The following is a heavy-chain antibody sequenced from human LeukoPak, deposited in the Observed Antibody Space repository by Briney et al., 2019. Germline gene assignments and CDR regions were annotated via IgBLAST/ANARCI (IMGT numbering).Heavy chain of an antibody. D-gene: IGHD3-3*01. V-gene: IGHV4-4*07. CDR2: IYTSGST. Sequence: SETLSLTCTGSGGSISSYYWSWIRQPAGKGLEWIGRIYTSGSTNYNPSLKSRVTMSVDTSKNQFSLKLSSVTAADTAVYYCAREGYYDFWSGYYENWFDPWGQGTLVTVSS. J-gene: IGHJ5*02. CDR1: GGSISSYY. CDR3: AREGYYDFWSGYYENWFDP.